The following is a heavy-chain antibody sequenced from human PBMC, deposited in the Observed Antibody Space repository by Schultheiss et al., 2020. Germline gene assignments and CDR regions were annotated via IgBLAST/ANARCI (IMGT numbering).Heavy chain of an antibody. CDR3: ARDKSRLYGGRWFDP. J-gene: IGHJ5*02. Sequence: GGSLRLSCAASGFTFSSYSMNWVRQAPGKGLEWVSSISSSSSYIYYADSVKGRFTISRDNAKNSLYLQMNSLRAEDTAVYYCARDKSRLYGGRWFDPWGKGTLVTVSS. CDR1: GFTFSSYS. CDR2: ISSSSSYI. V-gene: IGHV3-21*01. D-gene: IGHD4-23*01.